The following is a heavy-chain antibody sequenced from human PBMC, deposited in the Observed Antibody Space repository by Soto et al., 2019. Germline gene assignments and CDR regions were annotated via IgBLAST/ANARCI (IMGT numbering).Heavy chain of an antibody. Sequence: EVQLLESGGGLVQPGGSLRLSCAASGFFFSSYAMSWVRLAPGKGLEWVSGIGGSGGYKSYADSVKGRFTISRDNSKNTLYLQMESLGAEDTAVYYCAKDAAMVSSTFNYFDYWGQGTLVAVSS. CDR1: GFFFSSYA. CDR3: AKDAAMVSSTFNYFDY. V-gene: IGHV3-23*01. CDR2: IGGSGGYK. J-gene: IGHJ4*02. D-gene: IGHD6-13*01.